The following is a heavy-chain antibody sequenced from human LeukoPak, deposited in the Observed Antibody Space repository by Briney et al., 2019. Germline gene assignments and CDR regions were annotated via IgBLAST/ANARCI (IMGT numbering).Heavy chain of an antibody. CDR2: ISSSSSYI. V-gene: IGHV3-21*01. D-gene: IGHD2-2*01. CDR1: GFTFSSYS. Sequence: GGSLRLSCAASGFTFSSYSMNWVRQAPGKGLEWVSSISSSSSYIYYADSVKGRFTISRDNAKNSLYLQMNSLRAEDTAVYYCARDMGADICSSTSCYHDYYYGMDVWGQGTTVTVSS. CDR3: ARDMGADICSSTSCYHDYYYGMDV. J-gene: IGHJ6*02.